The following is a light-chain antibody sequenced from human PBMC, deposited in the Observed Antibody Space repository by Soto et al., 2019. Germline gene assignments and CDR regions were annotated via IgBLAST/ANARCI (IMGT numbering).Light chain of an antibody. CDR3: SSYTTSNIWV. CDR2: EVS. V-gene: IGLV2-14*01. CDR1: ITDIGGYNY. J-gene: IGLJ3*02. Sequence: QSALTQPASVSGSPGQSITISCSGSITDIGGYNYVSWYQHHPGKAPKLMIYEVSNRPSGLSNRFSGSKSGNTASLTISGLQAEDEGDYYCSSYTTSNIWVFGGGTKLTVL.